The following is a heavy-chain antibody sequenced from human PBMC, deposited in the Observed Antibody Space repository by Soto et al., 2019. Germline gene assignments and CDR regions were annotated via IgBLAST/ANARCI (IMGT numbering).Heavy chain of an antibody. D-gene: IGHD3-22*01. V-gene: IGHV4-61*01. Sequence: SETLSLTCTVSGGSVSSGSYYWSWIRQPPGKGLEWIGYIYYSGSTSYNPSLKSRVTISVDTSKNQFSLKLSSVTAADTAVYYCARDLLDSYDSSRYFDYWRQGTLVTVSS. CDR3: ARDLLDSYDSSRYFDY. CDR2: IYYSGST. J-gene: IGHJ4*02. CDR1: GGSVSSGSYY.